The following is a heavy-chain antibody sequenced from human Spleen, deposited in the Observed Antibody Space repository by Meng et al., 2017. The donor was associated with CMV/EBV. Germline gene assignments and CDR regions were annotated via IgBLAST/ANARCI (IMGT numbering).Heavy chain of an antibody. V-gene: IGHV3-74*01. CDR3: ARDLFPNYYYYGLDV. Sequence: GGSLRLSCAASGFSFRSYWMYWVRQVPGEGLTWVTRMNSDGTSTYYADSVKGRFTVSRDNAMNTLYLQINSLRPEDTAVYYCARDLFPNYYYYGLDVWGQGTTVTVSS. J-gene: IGHJ6*02. CDR2: MNSDGTST. CDR1: GFSFRSYW.